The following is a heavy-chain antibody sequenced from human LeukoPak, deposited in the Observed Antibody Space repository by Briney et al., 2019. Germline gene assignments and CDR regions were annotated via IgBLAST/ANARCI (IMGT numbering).Heavy chain of an antibody. D-gene: IGHD3-9*01. J-gene: IGHJ4*02. Sequence: GGSLRLSCAASGFTFSIDPMTWVRQAPGKGLEWVSSISGDGRSTYRADSVKGRFAISRDNSKNTLYLQMNSLRAEDTAVYYCARVGRVYDILTGESGYFDYWGQGTLVTVSS. CDR1: GFTFSIDP. V-gene: IGHV3-23*01. CDR2: ISGDGRST. CDR3: ARVGRVYDILTGESGYFDY.